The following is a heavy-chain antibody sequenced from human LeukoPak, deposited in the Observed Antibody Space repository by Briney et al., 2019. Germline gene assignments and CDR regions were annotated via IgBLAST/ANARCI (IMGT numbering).Heavy chain of an antibody. Sequence: GGALRLSFAASGLPFTTAWVGLVPQAPGKGLEWVGCIRRRTFGGTTDYAAPVKGRFPISRDDSQHTPYLQMHSRHTDHTVILCCIKPCHSDSSGDYWGPGTLVTVSS. CDR1: GLPFTTAW. CDR3: IKPCHSDSSGDY. V-gene: IGHV3-15*01. CDR2: IRRRTFGGTT. D-gene: IGHD6-19*01. J-gene: IGHJ4*02.